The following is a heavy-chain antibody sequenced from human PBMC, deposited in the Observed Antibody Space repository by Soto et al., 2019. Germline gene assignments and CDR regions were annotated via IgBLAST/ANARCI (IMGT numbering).Heavy chain of an antibody. CDR3: ARGDGTGLHSSGWSPRF. CDR1: GFTFSIST. J-gene: IGHJ4*02. D-gene: IGHD6-13*01. Sequence: EVQLVESGGGLVKPGGSLTLSCAASGFTFSISTMNWVRQAPGKRLEWVSSISSGTTYFYYADSVKGRFSISRDNAKHSLYLQMNSLRVEDTAVYYRARGDGTGLHSSGWSPRFWGQGTLVTVSS. CDR2: ISSGTTYF. V-gene: IGHV3-21*01.